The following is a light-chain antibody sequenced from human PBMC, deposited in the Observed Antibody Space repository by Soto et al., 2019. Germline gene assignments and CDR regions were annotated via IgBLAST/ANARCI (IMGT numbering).Light chain of an antibody. Sequence: QSVLTQPASVSGSPGQSITISCTGTSSDVGGYNYVSWYQQHPGKAPKLMSYDVSNRPSGVSDRVSGSKSGNTASLTISGPQAEDEDYYYCSSYTSSSTLVVFGGGTKLTVL. CDR3: SSYTSSSTLVV. CDR2: DVS. J-gene: IGLJ2*01. V-gene: IGLV2-14*01. CDR1: SSDVGGYNY.